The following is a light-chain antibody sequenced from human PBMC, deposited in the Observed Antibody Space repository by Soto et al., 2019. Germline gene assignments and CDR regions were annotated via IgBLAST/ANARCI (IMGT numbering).Light chain of an antibody. CDR2: EGT. V-gene: IGLV2-23*01. Sequence: QSALTQPASVSGSPGQSITISCTGTSSDVVNDLLVSWYQQQPGKAPKLMIYEGTKRPAGVSDRFSGSKSGNTASLTISGLQAEDEADYYCAAWDDSLNGWIFGGGTKVTVL. CDR3: AAWDDSLNGWI. CDR1: SSDVVNDLL. J-gene: IGLJ3*02.